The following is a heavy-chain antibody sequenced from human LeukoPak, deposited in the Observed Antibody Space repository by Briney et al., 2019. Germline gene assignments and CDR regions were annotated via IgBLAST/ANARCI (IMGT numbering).Heavy chain of an antibody. V-gene: IGHV3-30*02. Sequence: GGSLRLSCAASGFTFSSYGMHWVRQAPGKGLEWVAFIRYDGSNKYYADSVKGRFTISRDNSKNTLYLQMNSLRAEDTAVYYCARGSYDSSGYPFDYWGQGTLVTVSS. CDR2: IRYDGSNK. D-gene: IGHD3-22*01. J-gene: IGHJ4*02. CDR1: GFTFSSYG. CDR3: ARGSYDSSGYPFDY.